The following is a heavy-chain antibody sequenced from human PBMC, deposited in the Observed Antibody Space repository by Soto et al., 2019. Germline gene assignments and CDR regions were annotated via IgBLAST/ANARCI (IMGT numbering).Heavy chain of an antibody. CDR2: IYYSGST. J-gene: IGHJ6*02. V-gene: IGHV4-59*01. D-gene: IGHD3-10*01. Sequence: SETLSLTCTVSGGSISSYYWSWIRQPPGKGLEWIGYIYYSGSTNYNPSLKSRVTISVDTSKNQFSLKLSSVTAADTAVYYCARDRGDGYNEDYYYGMDVWGQGTTVTVSS. CDR3: ARDRGDGYNEDYYYGMDV. CDR1: GGSISSYY.